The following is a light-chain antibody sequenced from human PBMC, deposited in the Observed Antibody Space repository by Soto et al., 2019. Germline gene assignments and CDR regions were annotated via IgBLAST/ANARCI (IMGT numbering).Light chain of an antibody. J-gene: IGLJ3*02. CDR2: GND. CDR1: SSNIGSNT. CDR3: ATWDDRLNNWV. V-gene: IGLV1-44*01. Sequence: QSVLTQPPSASGTPGQRVTISCSGSSSNIGSNTVNWYQQLTGTAPKLLIYGNDQRPSGVPDRFYASQSGTSASLAISGRQFEDEADYHCATWDDRLNNWVFGGGTNLTV.